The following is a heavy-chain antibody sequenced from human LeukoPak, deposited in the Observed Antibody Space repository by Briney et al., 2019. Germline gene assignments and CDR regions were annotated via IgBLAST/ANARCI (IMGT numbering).Heavy chain of an antibody. CDR3: ARDVYSSSSVGVPPFDY. J-gene: IGHJ4*02. Sequence: SVKVSCKASGYTFTSYAISWVRQAPGQGLEWMGGIIPIFGTANYAQKFQGRVTITADESTSTAYMELSSLRSEDTAVYYCARDVYSSSSVGVPPFDYWGQGTLVTVSS. D-gene: IGHD6-6*01. CDR2: IIPIFGTA. CDR1: GYTFTSYA. V-gene: IGHV1-69*13.